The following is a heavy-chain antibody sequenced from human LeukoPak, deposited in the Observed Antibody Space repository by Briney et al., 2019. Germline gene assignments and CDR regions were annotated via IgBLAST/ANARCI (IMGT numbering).Heavy chain of an antibody. J-gene: IGHJ4*02. Sequence: SETLSLTCAVYGGSFSGYYWSWIRQPPGKGLEWIGEINHSGSTNYNPSLKSRVTISVDTSKNQFSLKLSSVTAADTAVYYCASTNERVPNYFDYWGQGSLVTVPS. CDR1: GGSFSGYY. D-gene: IGHD2-2*01. CDR2: INHSGST. CDR3: ASTNERVPNYFDY. V-gene: IGHV4-34*01.